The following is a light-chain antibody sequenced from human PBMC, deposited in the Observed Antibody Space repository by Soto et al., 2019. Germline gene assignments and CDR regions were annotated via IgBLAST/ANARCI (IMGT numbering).Light chain of an antibody. V-gene: IGKV3-15*01. J-gene: IGKJ5*01. Sequence: EIVMTQSPATLSVSPGDRATLSCRASQSVRSKLAWYQQKPGQAPGLLIYGASTRATGIPDRFSGSGSGTEFTLTISSLQSEDFAVYYCQQYSDWPPITFGQGTRLEI. CDR1: QSVRSK. CDR3: QQYSDWPPIT. CDR2: GAS.